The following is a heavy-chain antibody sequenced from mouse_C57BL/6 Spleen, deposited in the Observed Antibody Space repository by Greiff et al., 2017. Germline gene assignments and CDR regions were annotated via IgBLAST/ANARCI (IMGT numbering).Heavy chain of an antibody. J-gene: IGHJ4*01. Sequence: VQLQQSGPELVKPGASVKISCKASGYTFTDYYMNWVKQSHGKSLEWIGDINPNNGGTSYNQKFKGKATLTVDKSSSTAYMELRSLTSEDSAVYYCASITTVDYAMDYWGQGTSVTVSS. CDR2: INPNNGGT. D-gene: IGHD1-1*01. V-gene: IGHV1-26*01. CDR1: GYTFTDYY. CDR3: ASITTVDYAMDY.